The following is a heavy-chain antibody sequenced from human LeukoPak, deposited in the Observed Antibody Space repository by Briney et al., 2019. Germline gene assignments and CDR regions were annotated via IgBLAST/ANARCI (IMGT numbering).Heavy chain of an antibody. Sequence: GGSLRLSCAASGFTFSSYWRSWVRQAPGKGLEWVANIKQDGSEKYYVDSVKGRFTISRDNAKNSLYLQMNSPRAEDTAVYYCARVSIAARRPYYYYYYMDVWGKGTTVTVSS. D-gene: IGHD6-6*01. CDR2: IKQDGSEK. CDR3: ARVSIAARRPYYYYYYMDV. V-gene: IGHV3-7*01. J-gene: IGHJ6*03. CDR1: GFTFSSYW.